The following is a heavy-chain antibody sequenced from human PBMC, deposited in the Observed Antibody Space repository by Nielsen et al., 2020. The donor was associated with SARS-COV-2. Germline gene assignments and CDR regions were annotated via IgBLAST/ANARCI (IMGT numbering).Heavy chain of an antibody. CDR1: GFTFSSYA. D-gene: IGHD3-10*01. V-gene: IGHV3-30*04. Sequence: GGSLRLSCAASGFTFSSYAMHWVRQAPGKGLEWVAVISYDGSNKYYADSVKGRFTISRDNSKNTLYLQMNSLRAEDTAVYYCARDRGLRYYGMDVWGQGTTVTVSS. CDR3: ARDRGLRYYGMDV. J-gene: IGHJ6*02. CDR2: ISYDGSNK.